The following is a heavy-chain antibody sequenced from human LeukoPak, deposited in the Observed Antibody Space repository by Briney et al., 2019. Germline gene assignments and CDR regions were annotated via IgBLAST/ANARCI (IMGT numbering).Heavy chain of an antibody. J-gene: IGHJ5*02. V-gene: IGHV3-7*01. D-gene: IGHD4-17*01. Sequence: AGGSLRLSCAASGFIFSNYWMSWVRQAPGKGLEWVANIKQDGSSKLYVDSVKGRFTISKDNSKNTLYLQMNSLRAEDTAVYYCAKDGGYGDYNWFDPWGQGTLVTVSS. CDR2: IKQDGSSK. CDR3: AKDGGYGDYNWFDP. CDR1: GFIFSNYW.